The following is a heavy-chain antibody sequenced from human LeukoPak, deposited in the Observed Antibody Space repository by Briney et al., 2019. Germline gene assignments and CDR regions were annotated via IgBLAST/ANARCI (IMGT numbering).Heavy chain of an antibody. J-gene: IGHJ4*02. CDR2: IWFDGSVS. V-gene: IGHV3-33*06. CDR1: GFTFSSYG. CDR3: AKDLAVRFLEPAY. Sequence: GGSLRLSCAASGFTFSSYGMHWVRQAPGKGLEWVADIWFDGSVSHHADSVKGRFTISRDNSKNTLFLQMNSLRGEDTAVYYCAKDLAVRFLEPAYWGRGTLVTVSS. D-gene: IGHD3-3*01.